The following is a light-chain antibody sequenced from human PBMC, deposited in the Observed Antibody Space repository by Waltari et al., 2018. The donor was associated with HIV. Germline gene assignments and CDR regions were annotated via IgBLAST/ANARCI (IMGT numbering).Light chain of an antibody. Sequence: QSALTQPASVSGSPGQSITISCTGTSSDVGSYNLVSWYQQHPGRAPKLMIFEVSNRPSCVSNLFSGFKSGNTAFLAISRLQAEDEAAYYCFSYAGSRTHWVFGGGTKLTVL. J-gene: IGLJ3*02. CDR3: FSYAGSRTHWV. V-gene: IGLV2-23*02. CDR1: SSDVGSYNL. CDR2: EVS.